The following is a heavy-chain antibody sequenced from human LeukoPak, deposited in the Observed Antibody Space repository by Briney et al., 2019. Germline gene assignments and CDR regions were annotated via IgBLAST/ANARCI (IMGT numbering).Heavy chain of an antibody. Sequence: PSETLSLTCTVSGGSISSGDSYWSWIRQPPGTGLEWIGYIYYSGSTYYNPSLKSRVTISVDTSKNQFSLKLSSVTAADTAVYYCARGSDAFDIWGQGTMVTVSS. J-gene: IGHJ3*02. CDR1: GGSISSGDSY. V-gene: IGHV4-30-4*01. CDR2: IYYSGST. CDR3: ARGSDAFDI.